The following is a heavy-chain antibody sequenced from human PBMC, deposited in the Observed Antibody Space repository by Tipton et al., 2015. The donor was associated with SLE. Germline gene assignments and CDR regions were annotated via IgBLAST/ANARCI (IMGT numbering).Heavy chain of an antibody. V-gene: IGHV4-38-2*02. CDR1: GYSIGSGYY. CDR3: ARTGGRDAFDF. Sequence: GLVKPSETLSLSCTVSGYSIGSGYYWGWLRQPPGKELEFIGSVYHSGDTFYNPSLKSRVTISVDTSKNQFSLKMSSVTVADTAVYYCARTGGRDAFDFWGQGTVVTVSS. J-gene: IGHJ3*01. D-gene: IGHD2-15*01. CDR2: VYHSGDT.